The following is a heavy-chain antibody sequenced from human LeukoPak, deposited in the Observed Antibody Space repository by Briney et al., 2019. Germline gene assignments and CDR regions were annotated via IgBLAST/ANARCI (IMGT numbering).Heavy chain of an antibody. CDR1: GFTFSSYG. CDR2: INTSGGST. CDR3: VRGADTGYSSDS. Sequence: GGTLRLSCAASGFTFSSYGMSWVRQAPGKGLEWVSAINTSGGSTYYADSVKGRFTISRDNSKNTLYLQMNSLRVEDTAVYYCVRGADTGYSSDSWGQGTLVTVSS. V-gene: IGHV3-23*01. D-gene: IGHD3-9*01. J-gene: IGHJ4*02.